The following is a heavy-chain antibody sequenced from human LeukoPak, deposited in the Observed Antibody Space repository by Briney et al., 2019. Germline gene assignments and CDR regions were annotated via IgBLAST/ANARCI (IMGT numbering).Heavy chain of an antibody. D-gene: IGHD3-3*01. J-gene: IGHJ4*02. Sequence: SVTVSCKASGFTFTSSAMQWVRQARGQRLEWIGWIFVGSGNTNYAQNFQERVTITRDMSTSTAYMELSSLRSEDTAVYYCAATMYYDFWSGYYTPPDYWGQGTLVTVSS. CDR2: IFVGSGNT. CDR3: AATMYYDFWSGYYTPPDY. V-gene: IGHV1-58*02. CDR1: GFTFTSSA.